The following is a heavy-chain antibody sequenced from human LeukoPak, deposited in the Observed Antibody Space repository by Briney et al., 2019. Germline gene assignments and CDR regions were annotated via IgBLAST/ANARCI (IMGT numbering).Heavy chain of an antibody. CDR2: ISGSGGST. V-gene: IGHV3-23*01. Sequence: GGSLRLSCAASGFTFGTYAMSWVRQAPGKGLEWISAISGSGGSTYYADSVKGRFTISRDNSKNTLYLQMNSLRAEDTAVYYCARATVSYFDYWGQGTLVTVSS. J-gene: IGHJ4*02. D-gene: IGHD4-17*01. CDR3: ARATVSYFDY. CDR1: GFTFGTYA.